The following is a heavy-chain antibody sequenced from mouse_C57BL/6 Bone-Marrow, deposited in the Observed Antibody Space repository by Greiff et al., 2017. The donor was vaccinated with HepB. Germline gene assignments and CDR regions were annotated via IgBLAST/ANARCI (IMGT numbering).Heavy chain of an antibody. J-gene: IGHJ2*01. CDR2: INPSSGYT. V-gene: IGHV1-4*01. D-gene: IGHD2-5*01. CDR1: GYTFTSYT. CDR3: ARNTYYSNDGGY. Sequence: QVHVKQSGAELARPGASVKMSCKASGYTFTSYTMHWVKQRPGQGLEWIGYINPSSGYTKYNQKFKDKATLTADKSSSTAYMQLSSLTSEDAAVYYCARNTYYSNDGGYWGQGTTLTVSS.